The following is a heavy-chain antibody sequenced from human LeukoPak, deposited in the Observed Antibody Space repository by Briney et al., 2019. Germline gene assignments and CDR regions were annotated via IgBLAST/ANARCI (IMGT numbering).Heavy chain of an antibody. CDR2: IIPILGIA. CDR3: AREVSSGWYGSPSFDY. J-gene: IGHJ4*02. V-gene: IGHV1-69*10. Sequence: SVKVSCKASGGTFSSYTISWVRQAPGQGLEWMGWIIPILGIANYAQKFQGRVTITADKSTSTAYMELSSLRSEDTAVYYCAREVSSGWYGSPSFDYWGQGTLVTVSS. D-gene: IGHD6-19*01. CDR1: GGTFSSYT.